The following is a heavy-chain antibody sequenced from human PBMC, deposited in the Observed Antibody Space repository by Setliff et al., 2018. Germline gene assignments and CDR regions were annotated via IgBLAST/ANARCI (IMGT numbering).Heavy chain of an antibody. CDR3: ARAIYSSGWYLRYYYYMDV. V-gene: IGHV4-34*01. Sequence: SETLSLTCAVYGGSFSGYYWSWIRQPPGKGLEWIGEINHSGSTNYNPSLKSRVTISVDTSKNQFSLKLSSVTAADTAVYYCARAIYSSGWYLRYYYYMDVWGKGPRSPSP. CDR2: INHSGST. J-gene: IGHJ6*03. CDR1: GGSFSGYY. D-gene: IGHD6-19*01.